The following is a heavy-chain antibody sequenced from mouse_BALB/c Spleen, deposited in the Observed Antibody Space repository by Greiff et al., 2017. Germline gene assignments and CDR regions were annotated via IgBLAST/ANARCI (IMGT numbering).Heavy chain of an antibody. CDR3: ARNGEVRPGWFAY. CDR1: GFTFSSYA. D-gene: IGHD2-14*01. J-gene: IGHJ3*01. Sequence: EVMLVESGGGLVKPGGSLKLSCAASGFTFSSYAMSWVRQSPEKRLEWVAEISSGGSYTYYPDTVTGRFTISRDNAKNTLYLEMSSLRSEDTAMYYCARNGEVRPGWFAYWGQGTLVTVSA. V-gene: IGHV5-9-4*01. CDR2: ISSGGSYT.